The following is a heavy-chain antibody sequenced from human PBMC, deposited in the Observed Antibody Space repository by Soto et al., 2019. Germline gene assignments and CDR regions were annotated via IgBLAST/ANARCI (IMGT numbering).Heavy chain of an antibody. CDR3: AKVFSPLRTAAGMGYYYYVLDV. CDR2: ISYDGSNK. J-gene: IGHJ6*02. Sequence: SLRLSCAASGFTFSSYGMHWVRQAPGKGLEWVAVISYDGSNKYYADSVKGRFTISRDNSKNTLYLQMNSLRAEDTAVYYCAKVFSPLRTAAGMGYYYYVLDVWGQGTTVTVSS. V-gene: IGHV3-30*18. D-gene: IGHD6-13*01. CDR1: GFTFSSYG.